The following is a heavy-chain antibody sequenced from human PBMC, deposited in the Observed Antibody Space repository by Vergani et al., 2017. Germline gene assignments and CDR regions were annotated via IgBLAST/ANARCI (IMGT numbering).Heavy chain of an antibody. CDR1: GGPFKNSA. Sequence: QVQLVQSGAEVKKPGSSVKVSCKASGGPFKNSAFSWVRQVPGQGLEWMGRIITFFGTTDYAQKFQGRFTMTRNTSINTAYMELSRLSFEDAAVYYCARSTDYPDDYVSSDYFRRTLDVWGKGTTVTVS. D-gene: IGHD4/OR15-4a*01. CDR2: IITFFGTT. V-gene: IGHV1-69*05. J-gene: IGHJ6*03. CDR3: ARSTDYPDDYVSSDYFRRTLDV.